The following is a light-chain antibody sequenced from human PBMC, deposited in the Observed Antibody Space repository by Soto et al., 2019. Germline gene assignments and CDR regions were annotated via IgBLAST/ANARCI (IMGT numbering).Light chain of an antibody. CDR1: SSDVGAYNL. V-gene: IGLV2-23*02. CDR2: EVN. Sequence: QSALTQPASVSGSPGQSSTISCTGVSSDVGAYNLVSWYQQHPGKAPKFIIFEVNERPSGVSNRFSGSKSGNTASLTISGLQAEDEADYYCCSYAGSSTWVFGGGTQLTVL. J-gene: IGLJ3*02. CDR3: CSYAGSSTWV.